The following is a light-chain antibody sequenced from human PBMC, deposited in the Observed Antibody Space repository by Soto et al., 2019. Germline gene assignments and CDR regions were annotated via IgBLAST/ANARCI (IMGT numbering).Light chain of an antibody. CDR1: QSVTSW. V-gene: IGKV1-5*01. J-gene: IGKJ1*01. CDR3: HHYNSYPGT. Sequence: DVQMTQSPSTLSASVGDRVTITCRASQSVTSWLAWYQQKPGKAPKVLIYDASSLESGVPSRFSGCGSGTEFTLTISSLHPDDFATYYCHHYNSYPGTFGQGTKVEIK. CDR2: DAS.